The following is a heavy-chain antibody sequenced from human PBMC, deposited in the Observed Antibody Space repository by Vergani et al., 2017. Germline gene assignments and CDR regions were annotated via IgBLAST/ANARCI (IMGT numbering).Heavy chain of an antibody. CDR1: CDSISSRVYY. CDR3: ARMGGYDEGDAFRIGYFDS. J-gene: IGHJ4*02. CDR2: IYSTGST. Sequence: QVQLQESGPGLVKPSQTLSLTCSVSCDSISSRVYYWNWPRPHPGKGLEWIGYIYSTGSTHHNPSLRRRINMSVDTSKNQFSLKLNSVTAADTAMYYCARMGGYDEGDAFRIGYFDSWGPGILVTVSS. D-gene: IGHD3-22*01. V-gene: IGHV4-31*03.